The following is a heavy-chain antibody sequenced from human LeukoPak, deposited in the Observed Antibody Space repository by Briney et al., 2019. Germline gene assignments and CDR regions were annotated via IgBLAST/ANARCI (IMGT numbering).Heavy chain of an antibody. Sequence: QPGGSLRLPCAPSGFTFSSYAMSCVRRAPGRGREWVSTISGSGGSTYYADSVKGRFTISRDNSKNTLYLQMNSLRAEDTAVYYCAKDHGTFDSWGQGTLVTVSS. CDR1: GFTFSSYA. CDR2: ISGSGGST. V-gene: IGHV3-23*01. D-gene: IGHD1-26*01. CDR3: AKDHGTFDS. J-gene: IGHJ4*02.